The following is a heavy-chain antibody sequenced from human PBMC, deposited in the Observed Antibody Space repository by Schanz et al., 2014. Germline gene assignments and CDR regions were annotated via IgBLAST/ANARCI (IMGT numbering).Heavy chain of an antibody. CDR3: VSSGSYSSYAF. Sequence: EAQLVESGGGLVQPGGSLRLSCAASGFTFSSYWMHWVRQVPGKGLVWVSRIKSDGSSTSYADSVKGRFTISRDNAKNSLFLQMNSLRPEDTAVYHCVSSGSYSSYAFWGQGTLVTVSS. CDR1: GFTFSSYW. CDR2: IKSDGSST. J-gene: IGHJ4*02. D-gene: IGHD3-10*01. V-gene: IGHV3-74*01.